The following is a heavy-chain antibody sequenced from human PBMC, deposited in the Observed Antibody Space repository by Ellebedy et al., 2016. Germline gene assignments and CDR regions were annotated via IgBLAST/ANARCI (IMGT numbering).Heavy chain of an antibody. D-gene: IGHD6-6*01. CDR2: ISAYNGNT. CDR3: ARGVAARRTPAEYFQH. Sequence: ASVKVSCXASGYTFTSYGISWVRQAPGQGLEWMGWISAYNGNTNYAQKFQGRVTITADESTSTAYMELSSLRSEDTAVYYCARGVAARRTPAEYFQHWGQGTLVTVSS. CDR1: GYTFTSYG. V-gene: IGHV1-18*01. J-gene: IGHJ1*01.